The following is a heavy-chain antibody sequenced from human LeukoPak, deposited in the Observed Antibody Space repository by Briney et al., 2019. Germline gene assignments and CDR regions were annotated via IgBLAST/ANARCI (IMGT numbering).Heavy chain of an antibody. CDR1: GGPFSSYA. CDR3: AGDNFGSGWYDY. CDR2: IIPIFGTA. D-gene: IGHD6-19*01. Sequence: GASVKVSFKASGGPFSSYAISWVRQAPGQGREWMGGIIPIFGTANYAQKFQGRVTITTDESTSTAYMELSSLRSEDTAVYYCAGDNFGSGWYDYWGQGTLVTVSS. J-gene: IGHJ4*02. V-gene: IGHV1-69*05.